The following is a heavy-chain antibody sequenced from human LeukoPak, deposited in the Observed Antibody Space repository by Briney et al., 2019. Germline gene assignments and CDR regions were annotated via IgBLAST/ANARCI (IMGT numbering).Heavy chain of an antibody. CDR3: AVLVGATNEGH. V-gene: IGHV1-58*02. CDR1: GFTFTSSA. Sequence: ASVKVSCKASGFTFTSSARQWVRQARGQRLEGIGWIVVGSGNTNYAQKFQERVTITRDMSTSTAYMELSSLRSEDTAVYYCAVLVGATNEGHWGQGTLVTVSS. CDR2: IVVGSGNT. D-gene: IGHD1-26*01. J-gene: IGHJ4*02.